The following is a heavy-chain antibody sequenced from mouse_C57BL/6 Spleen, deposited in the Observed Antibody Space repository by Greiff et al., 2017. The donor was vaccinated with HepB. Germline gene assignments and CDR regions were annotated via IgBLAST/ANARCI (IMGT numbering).Heavy chain of an antibody. Sequence: VQLQQSGAELVKPGASVKLSCTASGFNIKHYYMHWVKQRTEQGLEWIGRIDPEDGETKYAPKFQGKATITADTSSNTDYLQLSSLTSEDTAVYYCGREGFINTLVADCCGHGTTLTISS. CDR2: IDPEDGET. V-gene: IGHV14-2*01. CDR3: GREGFINTLVADC. D-gene: IGHD1-1*01. CDR1: GFNIKHYY. J-gene: IGHJ2*01.